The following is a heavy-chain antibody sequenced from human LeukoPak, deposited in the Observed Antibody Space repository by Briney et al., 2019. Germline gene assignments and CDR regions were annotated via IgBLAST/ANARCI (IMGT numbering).Heavy chain of an antibody. J-gene: IGHJ6*03. V-gene: IGHV3-23*01. CDR2: ISGSGGST. Sequence: ETLSLTCTVSGGSISSSSYYWGWVRQAPGKGLEWVSAISGSGGSTYYADSVKGRFTISRDNSKNTLYLQMNSLRAEDTAVYYCAKEVGPFTGYYMDVWGKGTTVTVSS. CDR3: AKEVGPFTGYYMDV. D-gene: IGHD1-26*01. CDR1: GGSISSSSYY.